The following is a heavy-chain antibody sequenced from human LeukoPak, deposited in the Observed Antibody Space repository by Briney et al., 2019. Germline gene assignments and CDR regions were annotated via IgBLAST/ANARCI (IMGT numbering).Heavy chain of an antibody. CDR2: INPNSGGT. D-gene: IGHD5-24*01. J-gene: IGHJ3*02. Sequence: GASVTVSCKASGYTFTGYYMHWVRPAPGQGLEWMGWINPNSGGTNYAQKFQGRVTMTRDTYISTAYMELSRLRSDDTGVYYCARRDGYKGAFDIWGRGTMVTVFS. CDR3: ARRDGYKGAFDI. V-gene: IGHV1-2*02. CDR1: GYTFTGYY.